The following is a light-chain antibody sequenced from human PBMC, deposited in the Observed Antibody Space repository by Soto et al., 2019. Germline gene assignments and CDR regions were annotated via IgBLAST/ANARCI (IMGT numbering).Light chain of an antibody. CDR2: DVS. CDR1: SSDVGGYNY. V-gene: IGLV2-11*01. J-gene: IGLJ1*01. Sequence: QSALTQPRSVSGSPGQSVTISCTGTSSDVGGYNYVSWYQQHPGKAPKLMIYDVSKRPSGVPDRFSGSKSGNTASLTISGLQADDEADYYCCSDAGTYPYVFGIGTKLTVL. CDR3: CSDAGTYPYV.